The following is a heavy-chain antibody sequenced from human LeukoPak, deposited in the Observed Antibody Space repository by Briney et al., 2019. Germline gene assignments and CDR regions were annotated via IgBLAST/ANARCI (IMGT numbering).Heavy chain of an antibody. CDR2: INPNSGGT. V-gene: IGHV1-2*02. CDR3: AREREQWLASYMDV. Sequence: ASVKVSCKASGYTFTSYDINWVRQAPGQGLEWMGWINPNSGGTNYAQKFQGRVTMTRDTSISTAYMELSRLRSDDTAVYYCAREREQWLASYMDVWGKGTTVTVSS. D-gene: IGHD6-19*01. CDR1: GYTFTSYD. J-gene: IGHJ6*03.